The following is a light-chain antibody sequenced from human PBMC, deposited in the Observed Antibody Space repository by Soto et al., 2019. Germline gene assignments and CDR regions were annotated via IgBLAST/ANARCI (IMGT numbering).Light chain of an antibody. J-gene: IGKJ4*01. V-gene: IGKV1-39*01. Sequence: DIQMTQSPSSLSASVGDRVTITCRASQSISSYLNWYQQKPGKAPKLLIYAASSLQSGFPSRFSGSGSGTDFTLTISSLQPEDFATYYCQQSYSTPLTFGGVTTVEIK. CDR1: QSISSY. CDR3: QQSYSTPLT. CDR2: AAS.